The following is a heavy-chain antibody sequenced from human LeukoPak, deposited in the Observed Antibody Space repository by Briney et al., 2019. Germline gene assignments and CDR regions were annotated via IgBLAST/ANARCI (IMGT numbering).Heavy chain of an antibody. CDR1: GSTVSNKY. D-gene: IGHD1-26*01. CDR3: ASCLGVGGTGVWSVYI. Sequence: PGGSLRLSCPAAGSTVSNKYMGSVRQAPGKGLEWVSVIYKVGNTFYADFVKGRFTISRDDSKNTLYLHMNSLRAEDTAWYYRASCLGVGGTGVWSVYIWGQGTMVTVSS. CDR2: IYKVGNT. V-gene: IGHV3-66*01. J-gene: IGHJ3*02.